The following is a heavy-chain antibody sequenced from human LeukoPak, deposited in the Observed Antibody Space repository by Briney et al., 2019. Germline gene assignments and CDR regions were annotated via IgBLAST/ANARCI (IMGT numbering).Heavy chain of an antibody. Sequence: GGSLRLSCAASGFTFSSYAMSWVRQAPGKGLEWVSAISGSGGSTYYADSVKGRFTISRDNSKNTLYLQMNSLRAEDTAVYYCAKELSIVVVPAASPDAFDIWGQGAMVTVSS. D-gene: IGHD2-2*01. V-gene: IGHV3-23*01. CDR2: ISGSGGST. CDR1: GFTFSSYA. CDR3: AKELSIVVVPAASPDAFDI. J-gene: IGHJ3*02.